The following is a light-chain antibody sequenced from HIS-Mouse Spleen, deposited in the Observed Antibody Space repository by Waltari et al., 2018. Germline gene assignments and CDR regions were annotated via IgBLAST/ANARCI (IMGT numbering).Light chain of an antibody. Sequence: EIVMTQSPATLSVSPGERATLSCRASQSVSSNVAWYQQKPDQAPRPLIYGASTRAPGIPARLSGSGSGTEFTLTISSMQSEEFAFDYCQQYNNWWTFGQGTKVEIK. CDR3: QQYNNWWT. V-gene: IGKV3-15*01. J-gene: IGKJ1*01. CDR1: QSVSSN. CDR2: GAS.